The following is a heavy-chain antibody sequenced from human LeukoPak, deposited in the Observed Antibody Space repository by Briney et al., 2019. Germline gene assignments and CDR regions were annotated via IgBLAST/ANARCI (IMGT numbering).Heavy chain of an antibody. J-gene: IGHJ6*03. D-gene: IGHD3-10*01. CDR2: VNPYNDKT. Sequence: ASVKVSCKASGHTFNTFDINWVRQATGQGPEWMGWVNPYNDKTVYAPKFQGRVSISSNNSINTAYMEFSGLKSDDTAVYYCARGRRLRGVASRPIYYYYYMDVWGGGTTVTVSS. CDR3: ARGRRLRGVASRPIYYYYYMDV. V-gene: IGHV1-8*03. CDR1: GHTFNTFD.